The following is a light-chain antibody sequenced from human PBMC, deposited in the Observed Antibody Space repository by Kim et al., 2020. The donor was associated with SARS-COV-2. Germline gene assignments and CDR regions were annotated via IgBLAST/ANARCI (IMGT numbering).Light chain of an antibody. CDR1: SSNIGNNY. J-gene: IGLJ2*01. CDR3: GTWDSSLSAGF. CDR2: DNN. V-gene: IGLV1-51*01. Sequence: VLTQPPSVSAAPGQKVTISCSGSSSNIGNNYVSWYQQLPGTAPKLLIYDNNKRPSGIPDRFSGSKSGTSATLGITGLQTGDEADYYCGTWDSSLSAGFFGGGTQLTVL.